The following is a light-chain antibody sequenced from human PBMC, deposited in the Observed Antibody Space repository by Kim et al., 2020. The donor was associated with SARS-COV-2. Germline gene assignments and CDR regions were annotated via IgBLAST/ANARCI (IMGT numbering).Light chain of an antibody. Sequence: EIVLTQSPGTLSLSPGERATLSCRASQSVSSNSLAWYQQKGGQAPRLLIYGASNSATGIPDRCSGRGSATDFTLTISRLEPEDFALYYCQYYGSSLITFGQGTRLEIK. CDR3: QYYGSSLIT. J-gene: IGKJ5*01. CDR2: GAS. V-gene: IGKV3-20*01. CDR1: QSVSSNS.